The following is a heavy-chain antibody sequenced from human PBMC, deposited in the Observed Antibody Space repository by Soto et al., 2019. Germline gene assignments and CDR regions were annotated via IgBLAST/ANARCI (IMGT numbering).Heavy chain of an antibody. D-gene: IGHD2-15*01. CDR1: CWSFSGDY. Sequence: SETLSLTCAVYCWSFSGDYWSLIRQPPGNGLEWIGEINHSGSTNYNPSLKSRVTISVDTSKNQLSLKLSSVTAADTAVYYCARPLLPAALVVVAAKDAFDICGQGTMVTVSS. CDR2: INHSGST. CDR3: ARPLLPAALVVVAAKDAFDI. J-gene: IGHJ3*02. V-gene: IGHV4-34*01.